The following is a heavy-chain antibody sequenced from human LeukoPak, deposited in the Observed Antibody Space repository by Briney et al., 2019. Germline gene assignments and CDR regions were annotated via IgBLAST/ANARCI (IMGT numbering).Heavy chain of an antibody. V-gene: IGHV3-23*01. Sequence: GGSLRLSCTASGFIFSNFAMSWVRQARGKGLEWVSTITGGSGAKYYADSVKGRFTISRDNSKDTLYLHMYSLRAEDTAVYFCAKDSPLTTYTSGWSSNSFDYWGQGTLVAVSS. CDR1: GFIFSNFA. D-gene: IGHD6-19*01. CDR2: ITGGSGAK. CDR3: AKDSPLTTYTSGWSSNSFDY. J-gene: IGHJ4*02.